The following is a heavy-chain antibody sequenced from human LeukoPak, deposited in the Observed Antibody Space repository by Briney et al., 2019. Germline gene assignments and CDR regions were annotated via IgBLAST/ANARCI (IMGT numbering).Heavy chain of an antibody. CDR1: GGTFSSYA. CDR2: IIPIFGTA. Sequence: SVNVSCKASGGTFSSYAISWVRQAPGQGLEWMGGIIPIFGTANYAQKFQGRVKITADESTSTAYMELSSLRSEDTAVCYCARDSPSSHYYGSGSYYGDAFDIWGQGTMVTVSS. CDR3: ARDSPSSHYYGSGSYYGDAFDI. V-gene: IGHV1-69*01. J-gene: IGHJ3*02. D-gene: IGHD3-10*01.